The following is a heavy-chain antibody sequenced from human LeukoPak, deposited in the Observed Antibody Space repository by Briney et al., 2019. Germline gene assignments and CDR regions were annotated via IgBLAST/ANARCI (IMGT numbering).Heavy chain of an antibody. Sequence: SETLSLTCTVSGGSISSGDYYWSWIRQPPGKGLEWIGYIYYSGSTYYNPSLKSRVTISVDTSKNQFSLKLSSVTAADTAVYYCARAPISVYGYFDYWGQGTLVTISS. J-gene: IGHJ4*02. CDR1: GGSISSGDYY. D-gene: IGHD3-16*02. CDR2: IYYSGST. CDR3: ARAPISVYGYFDY. V-gene: IGHV4-30-4*01.